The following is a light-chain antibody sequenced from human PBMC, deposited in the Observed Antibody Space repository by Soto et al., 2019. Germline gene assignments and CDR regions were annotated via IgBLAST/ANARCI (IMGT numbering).Light chain of an antibody. CDR2: KAS. CDR3: QHYNTYPWT. CDR1: QSNSSW. V-gene: IGKV1-5*03. J-gene: IGKJ1*01. Sequence: DIQMTQSPSILSASVGDRVTITCRASQSNSSWLAWDHQKPGKAPNLLIHKASHLESGVPSRFSGSGSVTEFTLTISSLQPGDFATYYCQHYNTYPWTFGQGTKGEIK.